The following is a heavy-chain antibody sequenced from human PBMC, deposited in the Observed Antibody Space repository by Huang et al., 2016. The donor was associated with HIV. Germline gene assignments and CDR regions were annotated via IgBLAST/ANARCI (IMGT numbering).Heavy chain of an antibody. J-gene: IGHJ3*02. V-gene: IGHV4-34*01. CDR1: GGSFSGYY. CDR2: INHSRST. CDR3: ARGPDYYDSSGREAIDI. Sequence: QVQLQQWGAGLLKPSETLSLTCAVYGGSFSGYYWGWIRQPPGKGLEWIGQINHSRSTNYNPSLKSRVTISVDTSKTQFSLKLNSVTAADTAVYYCARGPDYYDSSGREAIDIWGQGTMVTVSS. D-gene: IGHD3-22*01.